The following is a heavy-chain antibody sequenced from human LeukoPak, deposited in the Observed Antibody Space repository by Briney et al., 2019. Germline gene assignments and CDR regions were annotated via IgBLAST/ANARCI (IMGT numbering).Heavy chain of an antibody. Sequence: PGGSLRLSCAASGFTFSTFAMTWVRQAPGKGLEWGSTFSPDGIHYADSVKGRFAISRDDSMSTLFLQMNSLRAEDTAIYYCAKDYARGGCSLAHCNPIDSWGQGTLVTVSS. J-gene: IGHJ4*02. D-gene: IGHD2-15*01. CDR2: FSPDGI. CDR1: GFTFSTFA. CDR3: AKDYARGGCSLAHCNPIDS. V-gene: IGHV3-23*01.